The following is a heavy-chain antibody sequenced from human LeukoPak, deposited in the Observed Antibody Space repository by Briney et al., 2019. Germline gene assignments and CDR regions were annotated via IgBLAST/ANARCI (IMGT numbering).Heavy chain of an antibody. CDR3: ARENLYDFWSGYYTAYQGNGMDV. CDR2: IYTSGST. D-gene: IGHD3-3*01. J-gene: IGHJ6*02. V-gene: IGHV4-61*02. CDR1: GGSISSGSYY. Sequence: ASETLSLTCTVSGGSISSGSYYWSWIRQPAGKGLEWIGRIYTSGSTNYNPSLKSRVTISVDTSKNQFSLKLSSVTAADTAVYYCARENLYDFWSGYYTAYQGNGMDVWGQGTTVTVSS.